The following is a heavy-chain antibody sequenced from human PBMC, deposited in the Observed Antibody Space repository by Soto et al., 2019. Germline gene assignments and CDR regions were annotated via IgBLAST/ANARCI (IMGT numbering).Heavy chain of an antibody. Sequence: QVQLVQSGAEVKKPGASVKVSCKASGYTFTSYGISWVRQAPGQGLEWMGWISAYNGNTNYAQKLQGRXTMXTXRSTSTAYMELRSLRSDDTAVYYCARDLMVRGVGDYWGQGTLVTVSS. D-gene: IGHD3-10*01. CDR2: ISAYNGNT. CDR3: ARDLMVRGVGDY. CDR1: GYTFTSYG. J-gene: IGHJ4*02. V-gene: IGHV1-18*01.